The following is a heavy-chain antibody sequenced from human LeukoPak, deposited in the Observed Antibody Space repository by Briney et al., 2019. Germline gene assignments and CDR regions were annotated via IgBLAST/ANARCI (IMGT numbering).Heavy chain of an antibody. CDR3: AKDGEIVVVPAALDY. J-gene: IGHJ4*02. CDR2: ISGSGGST. V-gene: IGHV3-23*01. Sequence: ETLSLTCTVSGASFRTSSYYWGWIRQPPGKGLEWVSAISGSGGSTYYADSVKGRFTISRDNSKNTLYLQMNSLRAEDTAVYYCAKDGEIVVVPAALDYWGQGTLVTVSS. D-gene: IGHD2-2*01. CDR1: GASFRTSSYY.